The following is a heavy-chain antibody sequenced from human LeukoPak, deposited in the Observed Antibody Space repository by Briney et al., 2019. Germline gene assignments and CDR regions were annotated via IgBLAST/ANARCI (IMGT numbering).Heavy chain of an antibody. CDR3: ARDFLVRAAIGYYYMDV. CDR1: GYTFTSYG. D-gene: IGHD2-2*01. CDR2: ISAYNGNT. J-gene: IGHJ6*03. Sequence: ASVKVSCKASGYTFTSYGISWVRQAPGQGLEWMGWISAYNGNTNYAQKLQGRVTMTTDTSTSTAYMELRSLRSDDTAVYYCARDFLVRAAIGYYYMDVWGKGTTVTVSS. V-gene: IGHV1-18*01.